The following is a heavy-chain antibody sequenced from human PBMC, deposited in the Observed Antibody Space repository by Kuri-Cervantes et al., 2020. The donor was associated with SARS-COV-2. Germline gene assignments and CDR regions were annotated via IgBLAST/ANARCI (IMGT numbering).Heavy chain of an antibody. CDR1: GDSISSSAYY. CDR3: ARLGIAAAGTGDY. J-gene: IGHJ4*02. CDR2: IYYSGST. V-gene: IGHV4-39*01. Sequence: SETLSLTCTVSGDSISSSAYYWGWIRQSPGTGLEWIGSIYYSGSTYYNPSLKGRVTISVDTSKNQFSLKLGSVTAADTAVYYCARLGIAAAGTGDYWGQGTLVTVPQ. D-gene: IGHD6-13*01.